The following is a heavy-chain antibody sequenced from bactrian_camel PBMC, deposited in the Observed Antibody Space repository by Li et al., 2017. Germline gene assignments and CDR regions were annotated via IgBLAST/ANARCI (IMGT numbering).Heavy chain of an antibody. Sequence: VQLVESGGGSVQAGGSLRLSCAVSGDTYSSRSLCMGWFRQGPGKEREGIAASYQGGTRTYYADSVKGRFTISHDNAKKTLTLQMNNLKPEDIAMYSCAYDPRCISPTGGAWYYDTWGQGTQVTVS. J-gene: IGHJ4*01. V-gene: IGHV3S59*01. CDR3: AYDPRCISPTGGAWYYDT. CDR1: GDTYSSRS. D-gene: IGHD1*01. CDR2: YQGGTRT.